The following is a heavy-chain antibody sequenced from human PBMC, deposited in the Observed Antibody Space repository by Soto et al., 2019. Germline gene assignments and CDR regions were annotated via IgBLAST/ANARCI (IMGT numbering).Heavy chain of an antibody. D-gene: IGHD6-6*01. CDR3: ARDRSIAGTHDY. CDR2: ITSSSRTI. Sequence: EVQLVESGGGLVQPGGSLRLSCTASGFTFSSYNMNWVRQAPGKGLEWVSYITSSSRTIYYADSVKGRFTISRDNAKNSLYLQMNSQRDEDTGVYYCARDRSIAGTHDYWGQGTLVTVSS. CDR1: GFTFSSYN. J-gene: IGHJ4*02. V-gene: IGHV3-48*02.